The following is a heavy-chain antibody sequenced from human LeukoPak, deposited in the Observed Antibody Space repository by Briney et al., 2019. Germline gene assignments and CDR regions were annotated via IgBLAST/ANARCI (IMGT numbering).Heavy chain of an antibody. J-gene: IGHJ4*02. CDR2: IYYSGST. CDR1: GGSISSYY. V-gene: IGHV4-59*01. CDR3: ASYGDYELAFDY. Sequence: SETLSLTCTVSGGSISSYYWSWIQQPPGKGLEWIGYIYYSGSTNYNPSLKSRVTISVDTSKNQFSLKLSSVTAADTAVYYCASYGDYELAFDYWGQGTLVTVSS. D-gene: IGHD4-17*01.